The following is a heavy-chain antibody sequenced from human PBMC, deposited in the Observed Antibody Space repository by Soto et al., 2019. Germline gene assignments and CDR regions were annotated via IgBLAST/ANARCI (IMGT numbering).Heavy chain of an antibody. J-gene: IGHJ6*02. CDR3: ARDGYCSGGSCYYYYYGMDV. Sequence: QVQLVQSGAEVKKPGSSVKVSCKASGGTFSSYAISWVRQAPGQGLEWMGGIIPIFGTANYAQKFQGRVTITADESTRTAYMELSSLRSEDTAVYYCARDGYCSGGSCYYYYYGMDVWGQGTTVTVSS. CDR2: IIPIFGTA. V-gene: IGHV1-69*01. CDR1: GGTFSSYA. D-gene: IGHD2-15*01.